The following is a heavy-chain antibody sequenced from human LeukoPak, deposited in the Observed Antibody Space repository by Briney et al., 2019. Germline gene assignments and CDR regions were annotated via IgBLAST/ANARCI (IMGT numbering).Heavy chain of an antibody. J-gene: IGHJ6*02. V-gene: IGHV1-69*04. Sequence: GASVKVSCKASGGTFSSYAISWVRQAPGQGLEWMGRIIPILGIANYAQKFQGRVTITADKSTSTAYMELSSLRSEGTAVYYCARDRVPYCSGGSCHLVYGMDVWGQGTTVTVSS. D-gene: IGHD2-15*01. CDR3: ARDRVPYCSGGSCHLVYGMDV. CDR1: GGTFSSYA. CDR2: IIPILGIA.